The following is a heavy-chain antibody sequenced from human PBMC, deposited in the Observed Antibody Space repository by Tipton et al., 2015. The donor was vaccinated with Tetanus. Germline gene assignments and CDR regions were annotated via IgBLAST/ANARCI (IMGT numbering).Heavy chain of an antibody. D-gene: IGHD1-1*01. CDR1: GGSISSYY. Sequence: PGLVKPSETLSLICTVSGGSISSYYWSWIRQSAAMGLEWIGRINTSGSSDYNPSLKGRVTMSIDTSGNRFSLDLTSVTAADTAVYYCAQTADNWFDPWGQGTLVTVSS. CDR2: INTSGSS. V-gene: IGHV4-4*07. CDR3: AQTADNWFDP. J-gene: IGHJ5*02.